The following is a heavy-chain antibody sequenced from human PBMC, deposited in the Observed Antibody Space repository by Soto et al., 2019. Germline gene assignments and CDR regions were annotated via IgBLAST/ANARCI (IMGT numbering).Heavy chain of an antibody. D-gene: IGHD3-10*01. CDR1: GGSISSSSYY. V-gene: IGHV4-61*01. CDR2: IYYTGTT. CDR3: ARDRRGLDS. Sequence: LSLTCTVSGGSISSSSYYWGWIRQPPGKGLEWIGYIYYTGTTNYNPSLKSRVTMSVDTSKNQFSLQLNSVTAADTAVYYCARDRRGLDSWGQGTLVTVSS. J-gene: IGHJ4*02.